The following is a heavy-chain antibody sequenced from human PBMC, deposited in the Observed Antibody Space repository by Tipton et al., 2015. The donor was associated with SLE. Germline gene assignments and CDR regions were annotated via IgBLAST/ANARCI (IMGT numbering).Heavy chain of an antibody. CDR3: ARRRYGDFLLPDAFDI. Sequence: TLSLTCIVSGGSISSSSYYWGWIRQPPGKGLEWIGSIYYSGSTYYNPSLKSRVTISVDTSKNQFSLKLSSVTAADTAVYYCARRRYGDFLLPDAFDIWGQGTMVTVSS. V-gene: IGHV4-39*07. CDR1: GGSISSSSYY. D-gene: IGHD4-17*01. CDR2: IYYSGST. J-gene: IGHJ3*02.